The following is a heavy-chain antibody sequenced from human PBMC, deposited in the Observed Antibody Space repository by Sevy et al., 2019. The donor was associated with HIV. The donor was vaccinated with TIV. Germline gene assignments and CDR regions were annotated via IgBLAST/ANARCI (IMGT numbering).Heavy chain of an antibody. CDR2: IKQDGSEK. CDR1: GFTFSSYW. J-gene: IGHJ3*02. CDR3: ARLARLRDSDAFDI. D-gene: IGHD6-25*01. V-gene: IGHV3-7*03. Sequence: GGSLRLSCAASGFTFSSYWMSWVRQAPGKGLEWVANIKQDGSEKYYVDSVKGRFTISRDNAKNSLYLQMNSLRAEDTAVYYCARLARLRDSDAFDIWGQGTMVTVSS.